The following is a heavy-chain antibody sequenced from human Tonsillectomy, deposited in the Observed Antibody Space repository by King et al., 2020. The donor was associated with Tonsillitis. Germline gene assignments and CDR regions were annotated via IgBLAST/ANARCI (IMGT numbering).Heavy chain of an antibody. V-gene: IGHV2-70*20. Sequence: TLKESGPALVKPTQTLTLTCTFSGFSLTTTGMCVSWVRQPPGKALEWLALIDWDDDKYYSTSLKTRLTISKDTSKNQVVLTMTNMDPMDTATYYCARILMASDWFDPWGQGTLVTVSS. D-gene: IGHD5-24*01. CDR3: ARILMASDWFDP. CDR1: GFSLTTTGMC. J-gene: IGHJ5*02. CDR2: IDWDDDK.